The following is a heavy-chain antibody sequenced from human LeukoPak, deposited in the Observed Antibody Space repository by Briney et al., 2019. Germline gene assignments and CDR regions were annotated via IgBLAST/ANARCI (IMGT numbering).Heavy chain of an antibody. J-gene: IGHJ3*02. Sequence: GGSLRLSCAASGFTFSSYAMSWVRLAPGKGLEWVSAISGSGGSTYYSDSVKGRFTISRDNSKNTLYLQMNSLRAEDTAVYYCAKGPYCSSTSCYSIGAFDIWGQGTMVAVSS. CDR1: GFTFSSYA. CDR3: AKGPYCSSTSCYSIGAFDI. CDR2: ISGSGGST. D-gene: IGHD2-2*01. V-gene: IGHV3-23*01.